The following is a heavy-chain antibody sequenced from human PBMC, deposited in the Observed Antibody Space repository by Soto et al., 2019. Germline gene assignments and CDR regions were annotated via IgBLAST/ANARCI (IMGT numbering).Heavy chain of an antibody. J-gene: IGHJ1*01. CDR1: GGSTITQHW. CDR3: ARKQCPRTVCYLSDI. CDR2: IFHRGSA. D-gene: IGHD3-16*02. Sequence: DTLSLTCDDSGGSTITQHWWTWVRQAPGQGLEWIGEIFHRGSAHHNPSLKSRVTLSVDKSKNQISLNLTSVTAADTAVYFCARKQCPRTVCYLSDIWGRGSVVTVSS. V-gene: IGHV4-4*01.